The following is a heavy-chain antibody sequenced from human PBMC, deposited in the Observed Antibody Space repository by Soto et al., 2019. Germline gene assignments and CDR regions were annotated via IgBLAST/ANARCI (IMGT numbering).Heavy chain of an antibody. V-gene: IGHV6-1*01. D-gene: IGHD3-3*01. CDR1: GDSVSSDRAA. Sequence: PSQTLSLTCAISGDSVSSDRAAWNWIRQSPSRGLEWLGRTYYRSKWYNDYAVSVKSRITISADTSNNQFSLRLNSVTPEDTAVYYCAREGFLSIYYAYSWFDPWGQGTLVTVSS. CDR2: TYYRSKWYN. CDR3: AREGFLSIYYAYSWFDP. J-gene: IGHJ5*02.